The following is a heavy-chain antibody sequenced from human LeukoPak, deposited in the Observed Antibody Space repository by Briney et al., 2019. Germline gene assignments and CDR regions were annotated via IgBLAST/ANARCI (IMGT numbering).Heavy chain of an antibody. V-gene: IGHV4-39*01. CDR2: IYYSGST. CDR3: ARHELGVVGLLVDNWFDP. J-gene: IGHJ5*02. D-gene: IGHD2-8*02. Sequence: TPSETLSLTCTVSGVSISSSSYSWGWIRQPPGKGLEWIGSIYYSGSTYYNPSLKSRVTISVDTSKNQFSLKLSSVTAADTAVYYCARHELGVVGLLVDNWFDPWGQGTLVTVSS. CDR1: GVSISSSSYS.